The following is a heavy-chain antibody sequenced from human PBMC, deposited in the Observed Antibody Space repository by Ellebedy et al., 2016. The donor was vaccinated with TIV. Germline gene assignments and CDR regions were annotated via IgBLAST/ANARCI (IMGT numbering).Heavy chain of an antibody. Sequence: GESLTISCKGSGYSFTSYWIGWVRQMHGKGLEWMGIFIPGDSDTRYSPSFQGQVTMSADKSISTAYLKRSSLKASDTAMYYCARPGSGWSLDFWGQGTLVTVSS. CDR3: ARPGSGWSLDF. J-gene: IGHJ4*02. CDR2: FIPGDSDT. CDR1: GYSFTSYW. D-gene: IGHD6-19*01. V-gene: IGHV5-51*01.